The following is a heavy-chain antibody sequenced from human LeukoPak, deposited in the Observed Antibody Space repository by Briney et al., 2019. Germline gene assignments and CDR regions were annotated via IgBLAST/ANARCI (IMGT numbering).Heavy chain of an antibody. CDR3: ATAGPIPPYYDILTGYYARGGYYYYGMDV. D-gene: IGHD3-9*01. J-gene: IGHJ6*02. Sequence: ASVKVSSKVSGDTPTELSMHWARQAPGNGLEWMGGFDPEDGKTIHARKFQGRVTMTEDTSTDTAYRELSSLRSEDTAVYYCATAGPIPPYYDILTGYYARGGYYYYGMDVWGQGTAVTVSS. V-gene: IGHV1-24*01. CDR1: GDTPTELS. CDR2: FDPEDGKT.